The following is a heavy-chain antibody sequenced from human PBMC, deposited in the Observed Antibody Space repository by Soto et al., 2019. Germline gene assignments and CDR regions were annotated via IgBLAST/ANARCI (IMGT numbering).Heavy chain of an antibody. CDR2: ISVYNGDT. CDR1: GYTFTSYG. Sequence: XSVKVSCKSSGYTFTSYGISWVRQAPGQGLEWMGWISVYNGDTKYAQKLQGRVTMTTDTSTSTAYMELRSLRSDDTAVYYCAKSSGAVTGYYFDYWGQGTLVTVSS. V-gene: IGHV1-18*04. CDR3: AKSSGAVTGYYFDY. J-gene: IGHJ4*02. D-gene: IGHD3-9*01.